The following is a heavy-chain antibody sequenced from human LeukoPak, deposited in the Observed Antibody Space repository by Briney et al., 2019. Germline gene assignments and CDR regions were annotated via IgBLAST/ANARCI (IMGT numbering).Heavy chain of an antibody. CDR3: AREGPRTRGPDHDAFDI. CDR2: ISAYNGNT. J-gene: IGHJ3*02. CDR1: GYTFTSYG. Sequence: ASVKVSCKASGYTFTSYGISWVRQAPGQGLEWMGWISAYNGNTNYAQKLQGRVTMTTDTSTSTAYMELRSLRSDDTAVYYCAREGPRTRGPDHDAFDIWGQGTMVTVSS. D-gene: IGHD1-1*01. V-gene: IGHV1-18*01.